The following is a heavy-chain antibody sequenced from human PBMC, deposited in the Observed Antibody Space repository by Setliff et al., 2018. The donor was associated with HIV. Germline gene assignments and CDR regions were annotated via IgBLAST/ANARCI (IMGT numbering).Heavy chain of an antibody. J-gene: IGHJ4*02. V-gene: IGHV4-31*03. CDR3: ARVWFGELSSGFDY. CDR2: IYYSGST. D-gene: IGHD3-10*01. Sequence: SETLSLTCTVSGGSIGSGGYYWSWVRQHPGKDLEWIGYIYYSGSTYYNPSLKSRVTISVDTSKNQFSLRLSSVTAADTAVYYCARVWFGELSSGFDYWGQGTLVTVSS. CDR1: GGSIGSGGYY.